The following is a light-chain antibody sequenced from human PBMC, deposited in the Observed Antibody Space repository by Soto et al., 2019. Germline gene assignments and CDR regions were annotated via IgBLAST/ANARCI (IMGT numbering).Light chain of an antibody. CDR2: GAS. J-gene: IGKJ1*01. Sequence: EIVLTQSPGTLSLSPGERATLSCRASQSVSNNYLAWYQQKPGQAPRLPIYGASNRATGIPDRFSGSGSGTDFTLTTSRLEPEDFAVYYCQQYGSSGTFGQGTKVEIK. CDR3: QQYGSSGT. CDR1: QSVSNNY. V-gene: IGKV3-20*01.